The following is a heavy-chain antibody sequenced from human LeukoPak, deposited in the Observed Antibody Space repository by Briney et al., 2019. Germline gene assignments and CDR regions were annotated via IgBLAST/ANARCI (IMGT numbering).Heavy chain of an antibody. V-gene: IGHV4-34*01. CDR2: INHSGST. D-gene: IGHD2-21*02. CDR1: GGSFSGYY. CDR3: ARGPYCGGDCYPLIAYYMDV. J-gene: IGHJ6*03. Sequence: SETLSLTCDVYGGSFSGYYWSWIRQPPGKGLEWIGEINHSGSTNYNPSLKSRVTISVDTSKNQFSLKLSSVTAADTAVYYCARGPYCGGDCYPLIAYYMDVWGKGTTVTVSS.